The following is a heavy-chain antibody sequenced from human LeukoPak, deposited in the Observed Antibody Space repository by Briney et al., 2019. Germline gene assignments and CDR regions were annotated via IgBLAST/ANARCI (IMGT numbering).Heavy chain of an antibody. Sequence: PGGSLRLSCAASGFTFSSYGMHWVRQAPGKGLEWVAVISYDGSNKYYADSVKGRFTISRDNSKNTLYLQMNSLRAEDTAVYYCAKAKYSSSCYGVFDYWGQGTLVTVSS. CDR3: AKAKYSSSCYGVFDY. V-gene: IGHV3-30*18. CDR2: ISYDGSNK. D-gene: IGHD6-13*01. J-gene: IGHJ4*02. CDR1: GFTFSSYG.